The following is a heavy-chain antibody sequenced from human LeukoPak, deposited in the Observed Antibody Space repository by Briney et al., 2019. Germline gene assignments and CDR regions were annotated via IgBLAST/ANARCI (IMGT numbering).Heavy chain of an antibody. V-gene: IGHV1-46*01. CDR2: INPSGGST. D-gene: IGHD3-3*01. Sequence: ASVKVSCKASGYTFTSYYMHWVRQAPGQGLEWMGIINPSGGSTSYAQKFQGRVTMTRDTSTSTVYMELSSLRSEDTAVYYCARDRELSIFGVVIKSYFDYWGQGTLVTVSS. J-gene: IGHJ4*02. CDR1: GYTFTSYY. CDR3: ARDRELSIFGVVIKSYFDY.